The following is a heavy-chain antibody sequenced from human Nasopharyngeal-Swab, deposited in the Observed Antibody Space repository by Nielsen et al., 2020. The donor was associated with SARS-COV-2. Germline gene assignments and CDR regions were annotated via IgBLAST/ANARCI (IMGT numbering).Heavy chain of an antibody. CDR3: ARDLELLTNYYALDY. V-gene: IGHV3-48*02. Sequence: GESLKISCEASGFIFNTYGMNWVRQAPGKGLEWISYISDDNTIFYADSVKGRFTISRDNAKNSLDLQMNSLRDEGTAVYYCARDLELLTNYYALDYWGQGTLVTVSS. D-gene: IGHD3-9*01. J-gene: IGHJ4*02. CDR1: GFIFNTYG. CDR2: ISDDNTI.